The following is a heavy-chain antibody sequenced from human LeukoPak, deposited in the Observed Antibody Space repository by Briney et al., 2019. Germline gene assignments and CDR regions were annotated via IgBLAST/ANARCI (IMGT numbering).Heavy chain of an antibody. CDR2: MFYYGST. J-gene: IGHJ5*02. V-gene: IGHV4-39*07. CDR1: GDSISSSNYF. Sequence: SETLSLTCTVSGDSISSSNYFWGWIRQPPGQGLEWIGSMFYYGSTYYNASLKSRVTISLDTSKKQFSLKLRSVTAADTAVYYCARGGITSLLNWFDPWGQGILVTVSS. CDR3: ARGGITSLLNWFDP. D-gene: IGHD3-16*01.